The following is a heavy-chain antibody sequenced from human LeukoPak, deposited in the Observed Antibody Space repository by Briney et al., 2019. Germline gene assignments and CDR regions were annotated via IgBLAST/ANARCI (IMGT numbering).Heavy chain of an antibody. CDR2: IWYDGSNK. V-gene: IGHV3-33*01. Sequence: PGRSLRLSCAASGFTFSSYGMHWVRQAPGKGLEWVAGIWYDGSNKYYADSVKGRFTISSDNSKNTLYLQMNSLRAEDTAVYYCARGTTLYDSSGDDFDYWGQGTLVTVSS. CDR1: GFTFSSYG. D-gene: IGHD3-22*01. CDR3: ARGTTLYDSSGDDFDY. J-gene: IGHJ4*02.